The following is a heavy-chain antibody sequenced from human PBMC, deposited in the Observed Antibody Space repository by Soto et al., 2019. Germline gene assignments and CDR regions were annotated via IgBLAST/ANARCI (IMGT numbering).Heavy chain of an antibody. CDR2: IDPRDSYV. CDR3: ARLFCSTTTCDSWFDP. V-gene: IGHV5-10-1*01. J-gene: IGHJ5*02. CDR1: GYTFTTFW. D-gene: IGHD2-2*01. Sequence: PGESLKISCTGFGYTFTTFWISWVRQMPGKGLEWMGRIDPRDSYVNYSPSFQGHVTISLDKSISTAYLQWGSLKASDTAMYYCARLFCSTTTCDSWFDPSGQGPLVTVSS.